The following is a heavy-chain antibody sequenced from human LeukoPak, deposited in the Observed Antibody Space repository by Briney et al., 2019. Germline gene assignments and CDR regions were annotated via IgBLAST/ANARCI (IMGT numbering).Heavy chain of an antibody. Sequence: PSETLSLTCAVYGVSFSGYYWSWIRQPPGKGLEWIGEINHSGSTNYNPSLKSRVTISVDTSKNQFSLKLSSVTAADTAVYYCARALYYYGSGSYYRYYGMDVWGQGTTVTVSS. V-gene: IGHV4-34*01. CDR1: GVSFSGYY. CDR3: ARALYYYGSGSYYRYYGMDV. D-gene: IGHD3-10*01. J-gene: IGHJ6*02. CDR2: INHSGST.